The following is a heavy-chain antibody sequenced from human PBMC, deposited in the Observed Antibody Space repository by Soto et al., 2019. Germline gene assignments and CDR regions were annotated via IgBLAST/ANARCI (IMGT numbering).Heavy chain of an antibody. CDR1: GGSISSSSYY. Sequence: PSETLSLTCTVSGGSISSSSYYWGWIRQPPGKGLEWIGSIYYSGSTYYNPSLKSRVTISVDTSKNQFSLKLSSVTAADTAVYYCARDEVLSDFGVVTWLGGMDVWGQGTTVTVSS. CDR3: ARDEVLSDFGVVTWLGGMDV. V-gene: IGHV4-39*02. CDR2: IYYSGST. J-gene: IGHJ6*02. D-gene: IGHD3-3*01.